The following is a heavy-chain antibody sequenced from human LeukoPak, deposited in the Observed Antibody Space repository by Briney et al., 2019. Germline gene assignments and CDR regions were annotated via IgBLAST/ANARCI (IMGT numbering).Heavy chain of an antibody. CDR3: AREAQYYYDSSGYFGMYYFDY. D-gene: IGHD3-22*01. CDR2: IYYSGST. J-gene: IGHJ4*02. Sequence: SETLSLTCTVSGGSISSSSYYWGWIRQPPGKGLEWIGSIYYSGSTYYNPSLKSRVTISVDTSKNQFSLKLSSVTAADTAVYCCAREAQYYYDSSGYFGMYYFDYWGQGTLVTVSS. V-gene: IGHV4-39*07. CDR1: GGSISSSSYY.